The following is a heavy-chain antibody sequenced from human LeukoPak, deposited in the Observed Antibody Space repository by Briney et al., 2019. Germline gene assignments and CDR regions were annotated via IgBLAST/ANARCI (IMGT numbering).Heavy chain of an antibody. J-gene: IGHJ4*02. CDR3: AGGSGWLIDY. Sequence: GGSLRLSCEASGFIFSTYWMNWVRQAPGKGLEWVAIIKQDGSEKYYVDSVKGRFTISRDNAKNSLYPQMNSLRAEDTAVYYCAGGSGWLIDYWGQGTLVTVSS. CDR2: IKQDGSEK. V-gene: IGHV3-7*01. D-gene: IGHD6-19*01. CDR1: GFIFSTYW.